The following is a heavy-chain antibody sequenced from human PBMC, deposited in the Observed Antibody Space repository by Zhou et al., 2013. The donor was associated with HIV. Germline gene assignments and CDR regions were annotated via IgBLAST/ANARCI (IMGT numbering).Heavy chain of an antibody. J-gene: IGHJ6*02. CDR3: ARDTTIGGSRGRGMDV. Sequence: QVQLVQSGAEVKKPGASVKVSCKASGYTFTNYGVSWVRQAPGQGLEWMGWTSAFNGNTNYAQKLQGRVTMTTDTSTSTAYMEMRSLRFDDTAVYYCARDTTIGGSRGRGMDVWGQGTTVTVSS. V-gene: IGHV1-18*01. CDR1: GYTFTNYG. CDR2: TSAFNGNT. D-gene: IGHD6-13*01.